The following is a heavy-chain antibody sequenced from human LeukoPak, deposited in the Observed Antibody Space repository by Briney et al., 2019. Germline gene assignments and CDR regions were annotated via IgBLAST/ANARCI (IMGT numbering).Heavy chain of an antibody. J-gene: IGHJ4*02. V-gene: IGHV4-34*01. CDR1: GGSFSGYY. Sequence: PSETLSLTCAVYGGSFSGYYWSWIRQPPGKGLEWIGEINHSGSTNYNPSLKSRVTISVDTSKNQFSLKLSSVTAADTAVYYCARQGAAASGRTHDYWGQGTLVTASS. CDR3: ARQGAAASGRTHDY. D-gene: IGHD6-13*01. CDR2: INHSGST.